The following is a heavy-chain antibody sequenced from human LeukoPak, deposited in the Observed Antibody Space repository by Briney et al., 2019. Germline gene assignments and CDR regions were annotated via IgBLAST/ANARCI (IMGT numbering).Heavy chain of an antibody. V-gene: IGHV3-33*01. J-gene: IGHJ5*02. D-gene: IGHD6-13*01. Sequence: GGSLRLSCAASGFTFSSYGMHWVRQAPGKGLEWVAVIWYDGSNNYYADSVKGRFTISRDNSKNTLYLQMNSLRAEDTAVYYCARGGYSSSWYNWFDPWGQGTLVTVSS. CDR3: ARGGYSSSWYNWFDP. CDR2: IWYDGSNN. CDR1: GFTFSSYG.